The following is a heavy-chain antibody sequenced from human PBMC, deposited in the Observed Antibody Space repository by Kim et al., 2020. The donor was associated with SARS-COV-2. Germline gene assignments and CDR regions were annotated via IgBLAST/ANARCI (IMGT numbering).Heavy chain of an antibody. Sequence: YSNPSLRSRVPRSVDTSKNQFSLKLSSVTAADTAVYYCARRRVGGNWFDPWGQGTLVTVSS. J-gene: IGHJ5*02. CDR3: ARRRVGGNWFDP. V-gene: IGHV4-39*01. D-gene: IGHD1-26*01.